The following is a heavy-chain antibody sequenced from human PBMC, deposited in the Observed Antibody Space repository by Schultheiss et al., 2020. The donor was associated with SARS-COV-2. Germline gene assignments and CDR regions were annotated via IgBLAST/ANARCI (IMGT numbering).Heavy chain of an antibody. CDR1: GFTFSTYA. V-gene: IGHV3-23*01. CDR3: ARDSEHDSSAYMML. CDR2: ISGSGGST. D-gene: IGHD3-22*01. Sequence: GGSLRLSCAASGFTFSTYAMCWVRQAPGKGLEWVSCISGSGGSTHYADSVKGRFTVSRDNSKNRLYLQMNSLRAEDTAVYYCARDSEHDSSAYMMLWGQGILVTVS. J-gene: IGHJ4*02.